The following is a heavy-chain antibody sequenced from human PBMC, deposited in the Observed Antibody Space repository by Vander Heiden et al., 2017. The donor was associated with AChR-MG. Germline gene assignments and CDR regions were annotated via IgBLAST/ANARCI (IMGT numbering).Heavy chain of an antibody. Sequence: QVQLVQSGAEVKKPGSSVQVSCKASGGTFSSYAISWVRQAPGQGLEWMGGIIPIFGTANYAQKFRGRVTITADESTSTAYMELSSLRSEDTAVYYCARDGHGGYGDQRGYWGQGTLVTVSS. CDR1: GGTFSSYA. J-gene: IGHJ4*02. CDR3: ARDGHGGYGDQRGY. CDR2: IIPIFGTA. D-gene: IGHD4-17*01. V-gene: IGHV1-69*01.